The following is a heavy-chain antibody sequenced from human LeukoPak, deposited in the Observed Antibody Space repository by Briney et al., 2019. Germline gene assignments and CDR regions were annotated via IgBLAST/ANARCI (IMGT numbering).Heavy chain of an antibody. D-gene: IGHD3-3*01. CDR3: ASTYDFWSGYYTGGTSYYFDY. J-gene: IGHJ4*02. V-gene: IGHV3-21*01. CDR2: ISSSSSYI. CDR1: GFTFSSYW. Sequence: GGSLRLSCAASGFTFSSYWMSWVRQAPGKGLEWVSSISSSSSYIYYADSVKGRFTISRDNAKNSLYLQMNSLRAEDTAVYYCASTYDFWSGYYTGGTSYYFDYWGQGTLVTVSS.